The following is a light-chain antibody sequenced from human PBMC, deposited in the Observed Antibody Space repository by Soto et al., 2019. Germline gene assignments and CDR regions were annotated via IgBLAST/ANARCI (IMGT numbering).Light chain of an antibody. CDR3: QQRTNWPPT. V-gene: IGKV3-11*01. J-gene: IGKJ4*01. CDR1: QSVRND. CDR2: SAS. Sequence: EIVLTQSPATLSLSRGERATLSCRASQSVRNDLVWYHQKPGQAPRVLIYSASNRATGIPARFSGSGSGTDFTLTISSLEPEDFAVYHCQQRTNWPPTFGGGTKVEMK.